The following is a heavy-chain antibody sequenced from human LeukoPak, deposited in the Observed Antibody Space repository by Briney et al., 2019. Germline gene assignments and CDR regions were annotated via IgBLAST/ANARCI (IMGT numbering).Heavy chain of an antibody. V-gene: IGHV4-39*01. CDR3: ARAQNYYDNSGYYQNNFYYYMDV. J-gene: IGHJ6*03. CDR1: GGSISSSSYY. Sequence: SETLSLTCTVSGGSISSSSYYWGWIRQPPGKGLEWIGSIYYSGSTYYNPSLKSRVTISVDTSKNQFSLKLSSVTAADTAVYYCARAQNYYDNSGYYQNNFYYYMDVWGKGTTVTVSS. D-gene: IGHD3-22*01. CDR2: IYYSGST.